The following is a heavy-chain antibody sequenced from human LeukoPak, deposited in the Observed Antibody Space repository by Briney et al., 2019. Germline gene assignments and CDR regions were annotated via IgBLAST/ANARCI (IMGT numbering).Heavy chain of an antibody. CDR3: TRVGYIDEGIDY. CDR2: IKQDGSKK. D-gene: IGHD5-24*01. CDR1: GFPFSSYW. V-gene: IGHV3-7*04. Sequence: GGSLRLSCVASGFPFSSYWMTWVRQAAGKGLEWVANIKQDGSKKSYVDSVKGRFTISRDNAKNSLYLQMNSLRAEDTAIYYCTRVGYIDEGIDYWGQGTLVSVSS. J-gene: IGHJ4*02.